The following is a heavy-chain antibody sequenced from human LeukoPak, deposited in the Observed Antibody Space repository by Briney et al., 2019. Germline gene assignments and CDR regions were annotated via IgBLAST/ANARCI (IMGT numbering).Heavy chain of an antibody. D-gene: IGHD2-15*01. V-gene: IGHV5-51*01. J-gene: IGHJ4*02. CDR3: ARHAGYCTGGKCYSFYYFDY. CDR2: IHPGDSDT. CDR1: GSTFTNYW. Sequence: RHGASLQISCKASGSTFTNYWIGGVRHPPGKVLEWMGIIHPGDSDTSDRTSFQGQVTMSVDESTSTAYLHWTSLKASDTAIYYCARHAGYCTGGKCYSFYYFDYWGQGTLVTVSS.